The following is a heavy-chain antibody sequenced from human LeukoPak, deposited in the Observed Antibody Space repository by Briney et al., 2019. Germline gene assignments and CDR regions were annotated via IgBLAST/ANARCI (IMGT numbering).Heavy chain of an antibody. D-gene: IGHD3-22*01. CDR1: GFTFSNYA. Sequence: GGSLRLSCAASGFTFSNYAMSWVRQAPGKGLEWVSSFSGRGGSTDYADSVKGRVTISRDNSKNTLYLQMNSLRAEDTAVYHCAKGSYYYDSADYFDYWGQGTLVTVSS. J-gene: IGHJ4*02. V-gene: IGHV3-23*01. CDR3: AKGSYYYDSADYFDY. CDR2: FSGRGGST.